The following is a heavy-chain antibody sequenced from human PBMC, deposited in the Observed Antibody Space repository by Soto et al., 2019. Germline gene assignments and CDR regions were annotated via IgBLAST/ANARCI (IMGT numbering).Heavy chain of an antibody. CDR1: GGSISSGGYS. CDR3: AGSFRGVIYS. Sequence: SETLSLTCAVSGGSISSGGYSWSWIRQPPGKGLEWIGYIYHSGSTYYNPSLKSRVTISVDRSKNQFSLKLSSVTAADTAVYYCAGSFRGVIYSWGQGTRVTVSS. CDR2: IYHSGST. D-gene: IGHD3-10*01. V-gene: IGHV4-30-2*01. J-gene: IGHJ4*02.